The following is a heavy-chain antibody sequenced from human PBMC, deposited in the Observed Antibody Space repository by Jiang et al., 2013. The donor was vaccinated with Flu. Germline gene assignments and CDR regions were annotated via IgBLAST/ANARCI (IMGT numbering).Heavy chain of an antibody. CDR1: GGTFHSYT. Sequence: EVKKPGSSVKVSCKASGGTFHSYTINWVRQAPGQGPEWVGRIIPVIGVTSYAQEFQGRVTITADKSTSTVYMEMSSLRSDDTAVYFCARATCGGDCYSGGLAYFYFDYWGPGTLVTVS. CDR3: ARATCGGDCYSGGLAYFYFDY. D-gene: IGHD2-21*02. CDR2: IIPVIGVT. J-gene: IGHJ4*02. V-gene: IGHV1-69*02.